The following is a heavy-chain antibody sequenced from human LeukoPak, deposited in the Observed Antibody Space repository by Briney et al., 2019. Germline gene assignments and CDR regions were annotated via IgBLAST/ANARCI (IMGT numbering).Heavy chain of an antibody. CDR1: GFTFSSNW. V-gene: IGHV3-74*01. CDR3: VRDLGGRSGH. CDR2: SNEDGSTT. D-gene: IGHD1-26*01. J-gene: IGHJ4*02. Sequence: PGGSLRLSCEASGFTFSSNWMHWVRQAPGKGLVWVSRSNEDGSTTNYADSVKGRFTISRDNAKNTLYLQMNSLTAEDTAVCYCVRDLGGRSGHWGQGTLVTVSS.